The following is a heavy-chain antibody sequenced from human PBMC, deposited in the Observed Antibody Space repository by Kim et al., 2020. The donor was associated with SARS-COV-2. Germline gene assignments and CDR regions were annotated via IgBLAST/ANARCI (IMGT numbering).Heavy chain of an antibody. J-gene: IGHJ5*02. V-gene: IGHV4-59*01. Sequence: LQSRVTISVDTSKNQFSLKLSSVTAADTAVYYCARDYYGSGSYFAGWFDPWGQGTLVTVSS. D-gene: IGHD3-10*01. CDR3: ARDYYGSGSYFAGWFDP.